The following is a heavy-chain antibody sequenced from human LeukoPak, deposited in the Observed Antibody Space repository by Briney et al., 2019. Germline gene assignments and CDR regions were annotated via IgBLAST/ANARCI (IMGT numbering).Heavy chain of an antibody. CDR2: IIPILGIA. J-gene: IGHJ3*02. D-gene: IGHD3-22*01. V-gene: IGHV1-69*02. CDR3: ASPGRDYYYDSSGYYYAGDAFDI. Sequence: SVKVSCKASGGAFSSYTISWVRQAPGQGLEWMGRIIPILGIANYAQKCQGRVTITADKSTSTAYMELSSLRSEDTAVYYCASPGRDYYYDSSGYYYAGDAFDIWGQGTMVTVSS. CDR1: GGAFSSYT.